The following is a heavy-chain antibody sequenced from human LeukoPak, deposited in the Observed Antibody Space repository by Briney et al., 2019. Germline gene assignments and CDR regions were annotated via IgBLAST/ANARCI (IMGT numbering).Heavy chain of an antibody. CDR1: GFTFSNYW. CDR2: ISSRGSSI. CDR3: ARGIPGTAMVTFDY. J-gene: IGHJ4*02. Sequence: NSGGSLRLSCAASGFTFSNYWMSWIRQAPGKGLEWVSYISSRGSSIYHADSVKGRFTISRDNAKNSLYLQMNSLRAEDTAVYYCARGIPGTAMVTFDYWGQGTLVTVSS. D-gene: IGHD5-18*01. V-gene: IGHV3-11*01.